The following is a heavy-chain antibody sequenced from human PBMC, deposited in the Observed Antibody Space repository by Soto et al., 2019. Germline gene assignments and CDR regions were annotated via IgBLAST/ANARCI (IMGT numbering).Heavy chain of an antibody. CDR1: GYTFTSYA. D-gene: IGHD2-2*02. CDR2: INAGNGNT. J-gene: IGHJ4*02. Sequence: QVQLVQSGAEVKKPGASVKVSCKASGYTFTSYAMHWVRQAPGQRLEWMGWINAGNGNTKYSQKFQGRVTITRDTSASTAYMALIRLRAEDTAVYYCASSFTVPAAIGYCGQGTLVTVSS. V-gene: IGHV1-3*01. CDR3: ASSFTVPAAIGY.